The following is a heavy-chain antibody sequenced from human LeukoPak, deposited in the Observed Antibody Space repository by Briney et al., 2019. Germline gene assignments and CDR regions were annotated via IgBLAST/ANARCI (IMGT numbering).Heavy chain of an antibody. CDR2: ISISSSYI. Sequence: GGSLRLSCAASGFTFSSYSMNWVRQAPGKGLEWVSSISISSSYIYYADSVKGRFTISRDNAKNSLYLQMNSLRAEDTAVYYCARGGSFSSSPHFDYWGQGTLVTVSS. V-gene: IGHV3-21*01. J-gene: IGHJ4*02. CDR3: ARGGSFSSSPHFDY. D-gene: IGHD6-6*01. CDR1: GFTFSSYS.